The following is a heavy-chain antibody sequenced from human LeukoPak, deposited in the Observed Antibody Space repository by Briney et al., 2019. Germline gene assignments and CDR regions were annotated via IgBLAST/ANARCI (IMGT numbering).Heavy chain of an antibody. CDR1: GYTFTSSH. V-gene: IGHV1-46*01. CDR3: ARDRGGSYSIDY. CDR2: VNCGDGYT. D-gene: IGHD1-26*01. J-gene: IGHJ4*02. Sequence: ASVKVSCMTSGYTFTSSHAHWVRQAPGQGLEWMGLVNCGDGYTNYAQKLQGRVSVTADTSTSTLYMDLTSLTTEDTAIYYCARDRGGSYSIDYWGQGTLVTVSS.